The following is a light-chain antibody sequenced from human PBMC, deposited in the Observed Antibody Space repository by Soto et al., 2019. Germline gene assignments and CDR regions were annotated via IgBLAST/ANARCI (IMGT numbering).Light chain of an antibody. Sequence: EIVLTQSPGTLSLSPGERATLSCRASQRVASSCLAWYQQKPGHAPRLLIYDASSRATGIPDRFSGGGSGTDFTLIISRLEPEDFAVYYCQQYGRSPLTFGQGTKVEIK. J-gene: IGKJ1*01. CDR2: DAS. CDR1: QRVASSC. CDR3: QQYGRSPLT. V-gene: IGKV3-20*01.